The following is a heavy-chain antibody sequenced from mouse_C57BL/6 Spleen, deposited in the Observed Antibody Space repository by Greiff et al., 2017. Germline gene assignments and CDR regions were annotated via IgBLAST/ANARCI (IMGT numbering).Heavy chain of an antibody. D-gene: IGHD4-1*01. V-gene: IGHV1-80*01. CDR3: ARSNWDYFDY. J-gene: IGHJ2*01. CDR1: GYAFSSYW. Sequence: QVQLQQSGAELVKPGASVKISCKASGYAFSSYWMNWVKQRPGKGLEWIGQIYPGDGDTNYNGQFKGKATLTADKSSSTAYIQLSSLTSEDSAVYFCARSNWDYFDYWGQGTTLTVSS. CDR2: IYPGDGDT.